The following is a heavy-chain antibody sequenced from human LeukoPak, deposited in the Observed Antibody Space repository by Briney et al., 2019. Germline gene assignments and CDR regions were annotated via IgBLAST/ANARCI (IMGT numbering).Heavy chain of an antibody. CDR1: GGSFSGYY. Sequence: SETLSLTCAVYGGSFSGYYWSWIRQPPRKGLEWIGEINHSGSTNYNPSLKSRVTISVDTSKNQFSLKLSSVTAADTAVYYCARGDFWSGYYPWDYWGQGTLVTVSS. D-gene: IGHD3-3*01. J-gene: IGHJ4*02. CDR2: INHSGST. CDR3: ARGDFWSGYYPWDY. V-gene: IGHV4-34*01.